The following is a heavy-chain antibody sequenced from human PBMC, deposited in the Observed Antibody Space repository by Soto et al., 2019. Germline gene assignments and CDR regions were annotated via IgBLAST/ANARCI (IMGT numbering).Heavy chain of an antibody. CDR1: GYTFTNYD. CDR3: ARVKPLMGALSTSSLPVAYYGLDV. Sequence: VPLVQSGGEMKRPGASVKVSCRSSGYTFTNYDITWVRQAPGQGLEWGGWSSPYNGDRKYGQKVHGRLTMTTDRSTTTAYVELRSLRSDDTAVYYCARVKPLMGALSTSSLPVAYYGLDVWGQGTTVTVYS. V-gene: IGHV1-18*01. J-gene: IGHJ6*02. D-gene: IGHD3-16*01. CDR2: SSPYNGDR.